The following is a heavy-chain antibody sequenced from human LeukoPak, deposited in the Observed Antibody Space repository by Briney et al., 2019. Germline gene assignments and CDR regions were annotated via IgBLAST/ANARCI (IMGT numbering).Heavy chain of an antibody. V-gene: IGHV4-39*07. CDR3: ARVVTSSGWPTAAY. CDR2: IYYSGST. Sequence: SETLSLTCTVSGGSISSSSYYWGWIRQPPGKGLEWIGSIYYSGSTYYNPSLKSRVTISVDTSKNQFSLKLSSVTAADTAVYYCARVVTSSGWPTAAYWGQGTLVTVSS. CDR1: GGSISSSSYY. D-gene: IGHD6-19*01. J-gene: IGHJ4*02.